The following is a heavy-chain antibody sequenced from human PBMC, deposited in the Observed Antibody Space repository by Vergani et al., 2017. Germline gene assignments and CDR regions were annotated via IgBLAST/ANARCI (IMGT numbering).Heavy chain of an antibody. Sequence: EVQLLESGGGLVQPGGSLRLSCAASGLTFSSYAMNWVRQAPGKGREWVSEIRGSGGGTYYADSVKGRFTVSRGNSKNTLYLQMNSLRAADTAVYYCARSRGDYYYHYYMDVWGKGTTVTVSS. CDR1: GLTFSSYA. V-gene: IGHV3-23*01. CDR2: IRGSGGGT. CDR3: ARSRGDYYYHYYMDV. J-gene: IGHJ6*03. D-gene: IGHD4-17*01.